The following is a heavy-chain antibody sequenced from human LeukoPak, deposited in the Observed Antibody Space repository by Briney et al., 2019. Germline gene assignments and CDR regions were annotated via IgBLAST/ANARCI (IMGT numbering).Heavy chain of an antibody. CDR3: AKDLGGIAVAGS. V-gene: IGHV3-30*18. CDR2: ISYDGSNK. D-gene: IGHD6-19*01. CDR1: GFTFSSYG. J-gene: IGHJ5*02. Sequence: GRSLRLSCAASGFTFSSYGMHWVRQAPGKGLEWVAVISYDGSNKYYADSVKGRFTISRDNSKNTLYLQMNSLRAGDTAVYYCAKDLGGIAVAGSWGQGTLVTVSS.